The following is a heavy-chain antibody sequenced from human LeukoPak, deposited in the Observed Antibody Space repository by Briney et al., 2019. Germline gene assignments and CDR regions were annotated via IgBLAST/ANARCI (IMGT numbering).Heavy chain of an antibody. D-gene: IGHD3-10*01. CDR2: IYSGGAT. J-gene: IGHJ4*02. CDR1: GFNVNNAW. V-gene: IGHV3-53*01. Sequence: GGSLRLSCAASGFNVNNAWMSWVRQAPGKGLEWVSVIYSGGATYYADSVKGRFTISRDNSKNTLYLQMNSLRAEDTAVYFCAREASGSPPYYFDYWGQGTLVTVSS. CDR3: AREASGSPPYYFDY.